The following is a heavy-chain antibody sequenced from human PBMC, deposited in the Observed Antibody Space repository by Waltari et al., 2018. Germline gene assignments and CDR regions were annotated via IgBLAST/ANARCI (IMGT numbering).Heavy chain of an antibody. CDR3: TTHTHAFDI. V-gene: IGHV3-30-3*01. D-gene: IGHD1-1*01. CDR1: GYSISSGY. J-gene: IGHJ3*02. Sequence: QVQLQESGPGLVKPSETLSLTCAVSGYSISSGYYWGWIRQPPGKGLEWVAVISYDGSNKYYADSVKGRFTISRDNSKNTLYLQMNSLRAEDTAVYYTTTHTHAFDIWGQGTMVTVSS. CDR2: ISYDGSNK.